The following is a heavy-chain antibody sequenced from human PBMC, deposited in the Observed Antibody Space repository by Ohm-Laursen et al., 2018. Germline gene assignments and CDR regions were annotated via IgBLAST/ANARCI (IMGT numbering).Heavy chain of an antibody. Sequence: SLRLSCAAFGFTFDDYAMHWVRQAPGKGLEWVSGISWNSGSIGYADSVKGRFTISRDNAKNSLYLQMNSLRAEDTALYYCAKDRRPVAEYYFDYWGQGTLVTVSS. CDR1: GFTFDDYA. V-gene: IGHV3-9*01. J-gene: IGHJ4*02. CDR3: AKDRRPVAEYYFDY. D-gene: IGHD6-19*01. CDR2: ISWNSGSI.